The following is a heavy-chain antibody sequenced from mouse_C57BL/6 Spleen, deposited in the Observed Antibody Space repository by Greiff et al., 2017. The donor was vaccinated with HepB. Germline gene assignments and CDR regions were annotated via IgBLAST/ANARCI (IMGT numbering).Heavy chain of an antibody. CDR1: GYAFSSSW. V-gene: IGHV1-82*01. CDR3: ARASSGFLWFAY. D-gene: IGHD3-2*02. Sequence: VQLQQSGPELVKPGASVKISCKASGYAFSSSWMNWVKPRPGKGLEWIGRIYPGDGDTNYNGKFKGKATLTADKSSSTAYMQLSSLTSEDSAVYFCARASSGFLWFAYWGQGTLVTVSA. CDR2: IYPGDGDT. J-gene: IGHJ3*01.